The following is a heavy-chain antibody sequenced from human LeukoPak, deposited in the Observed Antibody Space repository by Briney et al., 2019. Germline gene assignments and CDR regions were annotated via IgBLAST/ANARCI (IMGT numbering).Heavy chain of an antibody. J-gene: IGHJ5*02. D-gene: IGHD6-13*01. CDR1: GFTFSSYS. V-gene: IGHV3-21*01. CDR3: ARVEGIAAAGSPFDP. Sequence: GGSLRLSCAASGFTFSSYSMNWVRQAPGKGLEWVSSISSSSSYIYYADSVKGRFTIPRDNAKNSLCLQMNSLRAEDTAVYYCARVEGIAAAGSPFDPWGQGTLVTVSS. CDR2: ISSSSSYI.